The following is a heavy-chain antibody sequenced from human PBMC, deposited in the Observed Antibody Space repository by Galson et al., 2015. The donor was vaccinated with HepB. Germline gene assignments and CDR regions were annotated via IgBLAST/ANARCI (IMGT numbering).Heavy chain of an antibody. J-gene: IGHJ4*02. CDR3: VESGGSGGNPCEY. Sequence: SLRLSCAASGFYFSSYTMHWVRQAPGKGLEWVALISYDGSNNYYADSVKGRFTISRDNSKNTLYLQMNSLRTEDTAVYYCVESGGSGGNPCEYWGQGTLVTVSS. CDR1: GFYFSSYT. CDR2: ISYDGSNN. V-gene: IGHV3-30*04. D-gene: IGHD2-15*01.